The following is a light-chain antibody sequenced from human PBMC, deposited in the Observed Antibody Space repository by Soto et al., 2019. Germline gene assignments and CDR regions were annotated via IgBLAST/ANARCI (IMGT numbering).Light chain of an antibody. CDR1: QSVNSN. V-gene: IGKV3D-15*01. CDR2: GAC. J-gene: IGKJ1*01. CDR3: QQYNTWPRT. Sequence: EIVMTQSPATLSVSPGERATLSCRASQSVNSNLAWYQQRPGQAPSLLIYGACNRATNISARFSGSGSGTEFTLTLTSLQSEDFAIYYCQQYNTWPRTFGQGTKVEIK.